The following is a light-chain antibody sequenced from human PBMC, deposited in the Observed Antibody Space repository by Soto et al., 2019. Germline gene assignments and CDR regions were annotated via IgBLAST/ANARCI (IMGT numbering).Light chain of an antibody. CDR3: QQYNTWPPYT. J-gene: IGKJ2*01. Sequence: EIVMTQSPATLSVSPGERATLSCRASQSVSSNLAWYQQKPGQAPRLLIYDASTRATDIPARFSGSGSGTEFTLTISSLQSEDFAVYYCQQYNTWPPYTFGQGTKLAIK. V-gene: IGKV3-15*01. CDR1: QSVSSN. CDR2: DAS.